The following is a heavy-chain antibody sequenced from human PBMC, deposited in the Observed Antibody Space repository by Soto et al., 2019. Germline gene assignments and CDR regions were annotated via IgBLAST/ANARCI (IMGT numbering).Heavy chain of an antibody. V-gene: IGHV3-23*01. CDR1: GFTFSSYA. J-gene: IGHJ4*02. CDR2: ISGSGGST. CDR3: AKEIFTRGYYDSSGHPFDY. Sequence: EVQLLESGGGLVQPGGSLRLSCAASGFTFSSYAMSWVRQAPGKGLEWVSAISGSGGSTYYADSVKGRFTISRDNSKNTLYLQMTSRRAEDTAVYYCAKEIFTRGYYDSSGHPFDYWGQGTLVTVSS. D-gene: IGHD3-22*01.